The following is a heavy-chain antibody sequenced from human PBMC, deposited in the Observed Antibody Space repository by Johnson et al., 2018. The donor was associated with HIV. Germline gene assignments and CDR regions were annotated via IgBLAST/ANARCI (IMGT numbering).Heavy chain of an antibody. CDR2: ISYDVSNK. CDR1: GFTFSNAW. D-gene: IGHD6-19*01. J-gene: IGHJ3*02. Sequence: QVQLVESGGGLVKPGGSLRLSCTVSGFTFSNAWMNWVRQAPGKGLEWVAVISYDVSNKYYANFVKGRFTISRDNSKNTLFLRMSSLRADETAVYYCARVRGSGWFDNDAFDIWGQGTMVTVSS. CDR3: ARVRGSGWFDNDAFDI. V-gene: IGHV3-30*03.